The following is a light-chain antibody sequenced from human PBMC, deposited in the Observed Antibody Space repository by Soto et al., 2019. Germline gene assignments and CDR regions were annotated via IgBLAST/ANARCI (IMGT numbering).Light chain of an antibody. J-gene: IGLJ2*01. Sequence: QSALTQPPSASGSPGQSVTISCTGTSSDVGGYNYVSWYQQHPGKAPKLMIYEVSKRPSGVPDRFSGSKSGNTASLTVSGVHAEDEADFYCSSCEISHNFARVFGGGTKVTVL. CDR3: SSCEISHNFARV. V-gene: IGLV2-8*01. CDR2: EVS. CDR1: SSDVGGYNY.